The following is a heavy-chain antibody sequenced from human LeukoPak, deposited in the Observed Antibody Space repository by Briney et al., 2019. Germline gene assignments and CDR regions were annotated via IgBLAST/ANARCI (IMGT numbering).Heavy chain of an antibody. CDR3: ARGNYYNSGSLDY. D-gene: IGHD3-10*01. CDR2: IWYDGSSK. CDR1: GFTFTTYG. Sequence: PGRSLRLSCAASGFTFTTYGMHWVRQAPGKGLEWVAVIWYDGSSKYYADSVKGRFTISRDNSKNTLYLQMNSLRAEDTAVYHCARGNYYNSGSLDYWGQGTLVTVSS. V-gene: IGHV3-33*08. J-gene: IGHJ4*02.